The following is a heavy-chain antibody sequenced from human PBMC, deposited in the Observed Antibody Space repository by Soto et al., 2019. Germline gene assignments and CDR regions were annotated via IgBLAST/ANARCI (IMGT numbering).Heavy chain of an antibody. CDR3: ARVSGDVWDAFDL. V-gene: IGHV3-33*01. CDR1: GFTFSNFG. Sequence: QVQLVESGGGVVQPGRSLRLSCATSGFTFSNFGMHWVRQAPGKGLNWVAVIWYDGVNKYYADSVKGRFTISRDNSKNTLYLQMNSLRAEDTAVYYCARVSGDVWDAFDLWGQGTMVTVSS. CDR2: IWYDGVNK. D-gene: IGHD2-21*01. J-gene: IGHJ3*01.